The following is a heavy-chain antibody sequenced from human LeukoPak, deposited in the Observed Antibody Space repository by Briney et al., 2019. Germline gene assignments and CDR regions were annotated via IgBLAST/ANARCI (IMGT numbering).Heavy chain of an antibody. CDR3: ARGDEYTTSP. V-gene: IGHV3-33*01. J-gene: IGHJ4*02. CDR2: IWYDGSNK. D-gene: IGHD2-2*02. CDR1: VFTFSRYG. Sequence: RSGRSLRLSCAASVFTFSRYGMHWVRQAPGKGLEWVAFIWYDGSNKYYADSVKGRFSISRDNAKNSLYLHMNSLRAEDTAVYYCARGDEYTTSPWGQGTLVTVSS.